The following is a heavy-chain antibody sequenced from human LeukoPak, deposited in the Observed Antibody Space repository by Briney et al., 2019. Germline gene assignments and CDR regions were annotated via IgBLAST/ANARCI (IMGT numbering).Heavy chain of an antibody. CDR3: ARTTYYYDSSGYYYFDY. V-gene: IGHV4-34*01. J-gene: IGHJ4*02. D-gene: IGHD3-22*01. CDR1: GGSFSGYY. CDR2: IYYSGST. Sequence: SETLSLTCADYGGSFSGYYWGWIRQPPGKGLEWIGSIYYSGSTYYNPSLKSRVTISVDTSKNQFSLKLSSVTAADTAVYYCARTTYYYDSSGYYYFDYWGQGTLVTVSS.